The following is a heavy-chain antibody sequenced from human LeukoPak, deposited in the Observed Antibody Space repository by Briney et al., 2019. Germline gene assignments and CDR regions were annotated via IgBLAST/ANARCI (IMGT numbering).Heavy chain of an antibody. Sequence: ASVKVSCKASGFTFTSSALQWVRQARGQRLEWIGWIVVGSGNTNYAQKFQERVTITRDMSTSTAYMELSSLRSEDTAVYYCARGAAYSGSYYFDYWGQGTLVTVSS. CDR1: GFTFTSSA. V-gene: IGHV1-58*01. CDR3: ARGAAYSGSYYFDY. CDR2: IVVGSGNT. J-gene: IGHJ4*02. D-gene: IGHD1-26*01.